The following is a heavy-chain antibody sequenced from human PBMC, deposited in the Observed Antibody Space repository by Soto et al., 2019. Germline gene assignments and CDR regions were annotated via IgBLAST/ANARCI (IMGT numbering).Heavy chain of an antibody. V-gene: IGHV1-18*03. CDR3: ARVKYSPPYYYDYGMDV. D-gene: IGHD5-18*01. CDR1: GYTFTSYG. Sequence: QVQLVQSGAEVKKPGASVKVSCKASGYTFTSYGISWVRQAPGQGLEWMGWISAYNGNTNYAQKLQGRVTMTTDTSTSTAYMELRSLRSDDMAVYYCARVKYSPPYYYDYGMDVWGQGTTVTVSS. CDR2: ISAYNGNT. J-gene: IGHJ6*02.